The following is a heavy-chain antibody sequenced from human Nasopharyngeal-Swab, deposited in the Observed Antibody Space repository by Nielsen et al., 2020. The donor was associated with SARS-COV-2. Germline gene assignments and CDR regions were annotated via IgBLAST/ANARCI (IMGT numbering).Heavy chain of an antibody. CDR2: IWYDGSNK. CDR1: GFTFSSYG. V-gene: IGHV3-33*01. Sequence: GEYLMTSCEASGFTFSSYGLHRVRQAEGKVLEWVAYIWYDGSNKYYADSVKGRFTISRYNAKNTLYLQMNSLRAEDTAVYYCARVSSNDYGDYEDAFEIWGQGTMVTVSS. CDR3: ARVSSNDYGDYEDAFEI. J-gene: IGHJ3*02. D-gene: IGHD4-17*01.